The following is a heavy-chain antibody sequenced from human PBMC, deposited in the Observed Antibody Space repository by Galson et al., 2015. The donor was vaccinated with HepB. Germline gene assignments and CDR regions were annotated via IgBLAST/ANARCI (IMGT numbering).Heavy chain of an antibody. D-gene: IGHD2-15*01. V-gene: IGHV3-23*01. CDR2: ISGSGGST. J-gene: IGHJ4*02. CDR3: AKYWLLGDIVVVVAAHFDY. CDR1: GFTFSSYA. Sequence: SLRLSCAASGFTFSSYAMSWVRQAPGKGLEWVSAISGSGGSTYYADSVKGRFTISRDNSKNTLYLQMNSLRAEDTAVYYCAKYWLLGDIVVVVAAHFDYWGQGTLVTVSS.